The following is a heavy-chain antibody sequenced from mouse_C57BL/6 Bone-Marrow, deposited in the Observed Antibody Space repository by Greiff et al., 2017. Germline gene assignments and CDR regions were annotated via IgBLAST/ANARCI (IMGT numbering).Heavy chain of an antibody. Sequence: EVMLVESGAGLVKPGGSLKLSCAASGFTFSSYAMSWVRQTPGKRLEWVAYISSGGDYIYYADTVKGRFTISRDNARNTRYLQMSSLKSEDTAMYYCTRDRIRYDYGAWFAYWGQGTLVTVSA. V-gene: IGHV5-9-1*02. CDR3: TRDRIRYDYGAWFAY. D-gene: IGHD2-4*01. CDR1: GFTFSSYA. J-gene: IGHJ3*01. CDR2: ISSGGDYI.